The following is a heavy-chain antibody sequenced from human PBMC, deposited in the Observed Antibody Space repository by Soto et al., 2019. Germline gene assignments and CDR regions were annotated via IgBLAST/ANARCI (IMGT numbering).Heavy chain of an antibody. CDR1: GGSISSYY. V-gene: IGHV4-59*12. Sequence: TLSLTCTVSGGSISSYYSSWIRQHPGKGLEWIGYIYYSGSTYYNPSLKSRVTISVDRSKNQFSLKLSSVTAADTAVYYCARSQTTVTSYDYWGQGTLVTVSS. CDR3: ARSQTTVTSYDY. D-gene: IGHD4-17*01. J-gene: IGHJ4*02. CDR2: IYYSGST.